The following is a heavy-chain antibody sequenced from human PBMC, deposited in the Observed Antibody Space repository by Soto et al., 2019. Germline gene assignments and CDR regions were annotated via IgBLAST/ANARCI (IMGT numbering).Heavy chain of an antibody. D-gene: IGHD6-13*01. Sequence: QLQLQESSPGLVKPSETLSLTCTVSGGSISSSSFHWGWIRQPPGKGLEWIGSIYYSGSTYYSTSLKSRATLSVDTTKNQFSLKVSSVTAADTAVYYCARRERAAGTDWWFDPWGQGTLVTVSS. V-gene: IGHV4-39*01. CDR2: IYYSGST. CDR3: ARRERAAGTDWWFDP. CDR1: GGSISSSSFH. J-gene: IGHJ5*02.